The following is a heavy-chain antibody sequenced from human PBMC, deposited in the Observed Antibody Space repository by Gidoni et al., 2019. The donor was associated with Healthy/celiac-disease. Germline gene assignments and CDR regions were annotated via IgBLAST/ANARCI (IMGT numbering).Heavy chain of an antibody. Sequence: QVQLVQSGAEVKKPGASVTVSCKVSGYTLTDLSLHWVRQAPGKGLEWMGGFDPEDGETIYAQKFQGRVTMTEDTSTDTAYMELSSLRSEDTAVYYCATVGRGGIAAAGYAANAFDIWGQGTMVTVSS. J-gene: IGHJ3*02. CDR3: ATVGRGGIAAAGYAANAFDI. CDR2: FDPEDGET. D-gene: IGHD6-13*01. V-gene: IGHV1-24*01. CDR1: GYTLTDLS.